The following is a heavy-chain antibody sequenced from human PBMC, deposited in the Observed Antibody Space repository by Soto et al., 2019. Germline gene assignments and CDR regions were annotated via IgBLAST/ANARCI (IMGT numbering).Heavy chain of an antibody. CDR1: GFTFQNHA. Sequence: QVQLMESGGGVVQPGKSLRLSCVASGFTFQNHAMYWIRQAPGKGLEWVALIAYDGRTKYSDAVRGRFAVSRDNSKSTQYLQMNSPRPEDTAVYYCATSTSVTFDSWGQGALVIVSS. CDR2: IAYDGRTK. J-gene: IGHJ4*02. D-gene: IGHD4-4*01. V-gene: IGHV3-30*09. CDR3: ATSTSVTFDS.